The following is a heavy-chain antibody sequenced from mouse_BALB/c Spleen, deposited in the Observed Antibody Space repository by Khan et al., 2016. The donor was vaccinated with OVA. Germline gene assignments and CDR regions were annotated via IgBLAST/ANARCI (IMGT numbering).Heavy chain of an antibody. J-gene: IGHJ2*01. Sequence: EVQLQESGPGLVKPSQSLSLTCTVTGYSITSDYAWNWIRQFPGNKLEWVGYISYSGRTSYNPSLKSRISITRDTSKHQFFLQLSSVTTEDTATYYCARSVTITTVVATDFDYWGQGTTLTVSS. D-gene: IGHD1-1*01. CDR3: ARSVTITTVVATDFDY. CDR1: GYSITSDYA. CDR2: ISYSGRT. V-gene: IGHV3-2*02.